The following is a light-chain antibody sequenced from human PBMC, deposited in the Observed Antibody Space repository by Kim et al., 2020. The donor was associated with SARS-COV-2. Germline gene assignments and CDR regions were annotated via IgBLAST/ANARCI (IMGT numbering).Light chain of an antibody. J-gene: IGLJ3*02. CDR3: QAWDSSTAV. CDR2: QHT. V-gene: IGLV3-1*01. CDR1: KLGDKY. Sequence: SGSPGQKARLTCSGSKLGDKYAYWYQKKPGQSPVLVIYQHTKRPSGISQRFSGSSSGNTATLTISRAQTMDEADYYCQAWDSSTAVFGGGTQLTVL.